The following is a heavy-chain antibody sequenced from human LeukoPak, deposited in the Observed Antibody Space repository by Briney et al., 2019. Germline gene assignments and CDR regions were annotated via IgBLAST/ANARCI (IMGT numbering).Heavy chain of an antibody. CDR3: AREGRIAVAGHFDY. CDR1: GGSISSGSYY. V-gene: IGHV4-61*02. CDR2: IYTSGST. J-gene: IGHJ4*02. Sequence: SETLSLTCTVSGGSISSGSYYWSWIRQPAGKGLEWIGRIYTSGSTNYNPSLKSRVTMSVDTSKNQFSLKLSSVTAADTAVYYCAREGRIAVAGHFDYWGQGTLVTVSS. D-gene: IGHD6-19*01.